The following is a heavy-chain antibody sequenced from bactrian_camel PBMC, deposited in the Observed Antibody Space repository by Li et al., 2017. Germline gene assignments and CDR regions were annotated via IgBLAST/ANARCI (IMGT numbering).Heavy chain of an antibody. Sequence: HVQLVESGGGSVQAGGSLRLSCAASGATFRSNCMAWFRQAPGKEREGVAVVDSAGYTSYEDSVKGRFTISHDNAKNSVDLQMNSLKPDDTAVYYCAATGQMLSVAGCRTQGTQVTVS. D-gene: IGHD1*01. CDR1: GATFRSNC. CDR2: VDSAGYT. J-gene: IGHJ4*01. V-gene: IGHV3S53*01.